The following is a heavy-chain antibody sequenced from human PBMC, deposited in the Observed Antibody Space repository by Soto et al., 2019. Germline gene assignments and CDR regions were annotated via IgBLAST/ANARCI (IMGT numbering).Heavy chain of an antibody. CDR1: GFTFSSYW. Sequence: GGSLRLSCAASGFTFSSYWMSWGRQAPGKGLEWVANIKQDGSEKYYVDSVKGRFTISRDNAKNSLYLQMNSLRAEDTAVYYCARGGHYDSSGSAFDHWGQRTLVTVSS. CDR3: ARGGHYDSSGSAFDH. V-gene: IGHV3-7*01. D-gene: IGHD3-22*01. CDR2: IKQDGSEK. J-gene: IGHJ4*02.